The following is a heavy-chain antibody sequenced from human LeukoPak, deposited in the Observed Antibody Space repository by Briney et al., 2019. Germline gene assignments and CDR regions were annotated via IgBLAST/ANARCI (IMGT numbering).Heavy chain of an antibody. CDR3: AKTRIAVAGWHWYFDL. V-gene: IGHV4-34*01. Sequence: SETLSLTCAVYGGSFSGYYWSWIRQPPGKGLEWIGEINHSGSTNYNPSLKSRVTISVDTSKNQFSLKLSSVTAADTAVYYCAKTRIAVAGWHWYFDLWGRGTLVTVSS. D-gene: IGHD6-19*01. CDR1: GGSFSGYY. J-gene: IGHJ2*01. CDR2: INHSGST.